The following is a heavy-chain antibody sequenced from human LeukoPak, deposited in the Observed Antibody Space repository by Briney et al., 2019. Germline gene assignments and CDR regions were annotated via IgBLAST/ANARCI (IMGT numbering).Heavy chain of an antibody. J-gene: IGHJ4*02. V-gene: IGHV4-59*01. D-gene: IGHD2-21*02. CDR2: IYYSGST. Sequence: PSETLSLTCTVSGGSISSYYWSWIRQPPGKGLEWIGYIYYSGSTNYNPSLKSRVTISVDTSKNQFSLKLSSVTAADTAVYYCARDPGVVVTATPGYYFDYWGQGTLVTVSS. CDR1: GGSISSYY. CDR3: ARDPGVVVTATPGYYFDY.